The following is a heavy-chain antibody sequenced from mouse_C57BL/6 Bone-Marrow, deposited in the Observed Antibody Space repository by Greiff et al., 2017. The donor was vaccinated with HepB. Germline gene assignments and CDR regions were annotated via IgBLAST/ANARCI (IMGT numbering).Heavy chain of an antibody. Sequence: VQVVESGPGLVAPSQCLSITCTVSGFSLTSYAIRWVRQPPGKGLEWLGVIWTGGGTTYNSALKSRLSISKDNSKSQVFLKTNSLQTADTARYYCAREGGPYYFDYWGQGTTLTVSS. V-gene: IGHV2-9-1*01. CDR2: IWTGGGT. CDR1: GFSLTSYA. CDR3: AREGGPYYFDY. J-gene: IGHJ2*01.